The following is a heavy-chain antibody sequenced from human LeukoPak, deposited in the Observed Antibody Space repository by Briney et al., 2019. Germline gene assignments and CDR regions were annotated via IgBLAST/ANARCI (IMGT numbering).Heavy chain of an antibody. CDR3: ARLGIVGANAFDY. J-gene: IGHJ4*02. Sequence: PGGSLRLSCAASGFTFSSYWMSWVRQAPGKGLEWVSSISSSSSYIYYADSVKGRFTISRDNAKNSLYLQMNSLRAEDTAVYYCARLGIVGANAFDYWGQGTLVTVSS. D-gene: IGHD1-26*01. CDR2: ISSSSSYI. V-gene: IGHV3-21*01. CDR1: GFTFSSYW.